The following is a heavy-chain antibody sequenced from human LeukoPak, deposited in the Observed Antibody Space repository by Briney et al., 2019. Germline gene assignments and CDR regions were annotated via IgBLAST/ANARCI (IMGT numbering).Heavy chain of an antibody. CDR1: GFSFSGYG. D-gene: IGHD4-17*01. V-gene: IGHV3-30*02. CDR2: IRYDGSNE. J-gene: IGHJ3*02. Sequence: GGSLRLSCAASGFSFSGYGMHWVRQAPGKGLEWVAFIRYDGSNEYYADSVKGRFTISRDNSKNTLYLQMNSLRAEDTAVYYCALTTVTTDAFDIWGQGTMVTVSS. CDR3: ALTTVTTDAFDI.